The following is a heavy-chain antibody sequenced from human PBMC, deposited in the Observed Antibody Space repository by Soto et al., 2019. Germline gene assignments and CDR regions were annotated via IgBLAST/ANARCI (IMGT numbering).Heavy chain of an antibody. CDR1: GGSFSGYY. J-gene: IGHJ4*02. V-gene: IGHV4-34*01. CDR3: ARGRRGYSYGPDY. CDR2: INHSGST. D-gene: IGHD5-18*01. Sequence: SETLSLTYAVYGGSFSGYYWSWIRQPPGKGLEWIGEINHSGSTNYNPSLKSRVTISVDTSKNQFSLKLSSVTAADTAVYYCARGRRGYSYGPDYWGQGTLVTVPQ.